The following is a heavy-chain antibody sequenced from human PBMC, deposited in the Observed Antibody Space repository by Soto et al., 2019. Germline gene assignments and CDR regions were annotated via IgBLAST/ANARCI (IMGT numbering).Heavy chain of an antibody. D-gene: IGHD2-8*01. J-gene: IGHJ4*03. CDR2: VYYTGST. CDR3: ARSVGVPGVRIKC. CDR1: GGSISGSY. Sequence: SETLSLTCSVSGGSISGSYWSWIRQSPGKGLEWLGYVYYTGSTNYSPSPRSRVSISVDTSKKEFSLRLSSVTAADTAVYFCARSVGVPGVRIKCWGHGTRVAVSS. V-gene: IGHV4-59*01.